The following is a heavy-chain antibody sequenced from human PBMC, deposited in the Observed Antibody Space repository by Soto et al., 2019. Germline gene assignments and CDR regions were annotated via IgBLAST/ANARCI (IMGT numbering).Heavy chain of an antibody. D-gene: IGHD5-12*01. CDR1: GYTFTRFA. CDR3: TREGDHRDYHYGLDY. CDR2: IIPGNDNT. J-gene: IGHJ4*02. Sequence: QVQLVQSGAAVKNPGASVKVSCQAPGYTFTRFAVHWVRQAPGQRLEWMGWIIPGNDNTKYSQKLQVRITITTETSASTLYMESRSPKSEVTAVQYFTREGDHRDYHYGLDYWCQGTLLSVSS. V-gene: IGHV1-3*01.